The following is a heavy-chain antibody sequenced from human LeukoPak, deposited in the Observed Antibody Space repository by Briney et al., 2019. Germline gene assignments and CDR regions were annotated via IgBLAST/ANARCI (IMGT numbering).Heavy chain of an antibody. CDR1: GFTFDDYA. D-gene: IGHD4-17*01. V-gene: IGHV3-74*01. CDR2: INSDGSST. Sequence: GGSLRLSCAASGFTFDDYAMHWVRQAPGKGLVWVSRINSDGSSTDYADSVKGRFTVSRDNAKNTLYLQMNTLRADDTAVYYCARNVLGYGDWDYWGQGTLVTVSS. CDR3: ARNVLGYGDWDY. J-gene: IGHJ4*02.